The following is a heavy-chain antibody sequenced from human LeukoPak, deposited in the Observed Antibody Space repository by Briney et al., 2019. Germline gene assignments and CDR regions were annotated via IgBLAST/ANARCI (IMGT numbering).Heavy chain of an antibody. J-gene: IGHJ6*03. V-gene: IGHV1-2*02. D-gene: IGHD3-10*01. CDR3: ARTGFRITMVRGVTHYYYYMDV. CDR1: EYTFTAYY. Sequence: GPSVKVSCKTSEYTFTAYYMHWVRQAPGQGLEWMGWINPNSGGTSYAQKDHVRVTMTRDTSTSTVYMELSSLRSEVTAVYYCARTGFRITMVRGVTHYYYYMDVWGKGTTVNISS. CDR2: INPNSGGT.